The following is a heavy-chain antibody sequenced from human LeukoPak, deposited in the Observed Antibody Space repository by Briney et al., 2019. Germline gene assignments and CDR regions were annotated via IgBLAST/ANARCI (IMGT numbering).Heavy chain of an antibody. V-gene: IGHV1-69*06. CDR3: ASQGTTDLSNDY. CDR1: GGTFSSYA. J-gene: IGHJ4*02. CDR2: IIPIFGTA. D-gene: IGHD4-17*01. Sequence: ASVKVSCKASGGTFSSYAISWVRQAPGQGLEWMGGIIPIFGTANYAQKFQGRVTTTADKSTSTAYMELSSLRSEDTAVYYCASQGTTDLSNDYWGQGTLVTVSS.